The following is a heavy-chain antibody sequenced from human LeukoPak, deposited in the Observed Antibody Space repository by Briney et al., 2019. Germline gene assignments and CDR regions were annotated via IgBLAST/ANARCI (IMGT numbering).Heavy chain of an antibody. CDR2: ISYNGGRK. CDR1: GFIFSGYA. V-gene: IGHV3-30*04. J-gene: IGHJ4*02. Sequence: GGSLRLSCVASGFIFSGYAIHWVRQAPGKGLEWVSLISYNGGRKEYADSVKGRFTISRDNAKNSLYLQMNTLRAEDTAVYYCARDRHKYNYDSGGYPPYWGQGTLVTVSS. D-gene: IGHD3-22*01. CDR3: ARDRHKYNYDSGGYPPY.